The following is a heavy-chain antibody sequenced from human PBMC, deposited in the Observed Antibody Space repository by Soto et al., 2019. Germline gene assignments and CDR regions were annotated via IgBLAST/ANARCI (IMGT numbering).Heavy chain of an antibody. V-gene: IGHV1-18*01. CDR3: ARDEAYKWNDGGWFDP. Sequence: QVQLVQSGAEVKKPGASVKVSCKASGYTFTSYGISWVRQASGQGLEWMGWISAYNGNTKYAQKLQGRVTMTTDTSTSTAYMELRSLRSDDTPVYYCARDEAYKWNDGGWFDPWGQGTLVTVSS. CDR2: ISAYNGNT. D-gene: IGHD1-1*01. J-gene: IGHJ5*02. CDR1: GYTFTSYG.